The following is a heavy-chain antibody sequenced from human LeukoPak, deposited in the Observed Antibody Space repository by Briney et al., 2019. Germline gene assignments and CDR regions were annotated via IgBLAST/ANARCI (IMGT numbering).Heavy chain of an antibody. CDR2: ISAYNGNT. CDR1: VYTFTSYG. Sequence: ASVKVSCKASVYTFTSYGISWVRQAPGQGLEWMGWISAYNGNTNYAQKLQGRVTMTTDTSTSTAYMELRSLRSDDTAVYYCAREGVFCSSTSCYTPYDYWGQGTLVTVSS. J-gene: IGHJ4*02. D-gene: IGHD2-2*02. V-gene: IGHV1-18*01. CDR3: AREGVFCSSTSCYTPYDY.